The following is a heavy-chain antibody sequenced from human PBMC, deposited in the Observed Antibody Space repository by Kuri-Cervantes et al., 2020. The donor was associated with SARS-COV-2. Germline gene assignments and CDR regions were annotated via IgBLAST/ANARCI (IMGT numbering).Heavy chain of an antibody. J-gene: IGHJ4*02. CDR1: GGSISSYY. D-gene: IGHD3-22*01. V-gene: IGHV4-59*01. Sequence: SETLSLTCTVSGGSISSYYWIWIRQPPGKGLEWIGYVYSSGSTNYSPSLKSRVTMSVDTSKNQFSLKLTSVTAADTAVYYCTRAGYDNSGYYYSFDFWGQGTLVTVSS. CDR2: VYSSGST. CDR3: TRAGYDNSGYYYSFDF.